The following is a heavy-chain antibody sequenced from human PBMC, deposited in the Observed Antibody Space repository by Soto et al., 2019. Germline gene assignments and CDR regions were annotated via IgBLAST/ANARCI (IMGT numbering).Heavy chain of an antibody. J-gene: IGHJ4*02. Sequence: SETLSLTCTVSGGSISSGGYYWSWIRQHPGKGLEWIGFIYYSGYTYYNPSLKSRVTISVDTSKNQFSLKLSSVTAADTAVYYCARGAYFDYWGQGTLVTVSS. CDR3: ARGAYFDY. CDR2: IYYSGYT. V-gene: IGHV4-31*03. CDR1: GGSISSGGYY.